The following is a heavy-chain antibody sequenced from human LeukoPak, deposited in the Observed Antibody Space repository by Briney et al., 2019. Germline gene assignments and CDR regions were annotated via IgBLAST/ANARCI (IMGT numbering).Heavy chain of an antibody. CDR2: INPNRGGT. D-gene: IGHD2-15*01. Sequence: GASVKVSCKASGYTLTGYYMHWVRQAPGQGLEWMGWINPNRGGTNYAQKFQGRVTMTRDTSISTAYMELSRLRSDDTAVYYCARGVVVVAATLYYYYGMDVWSQGTTVTVSS. J-gene: IGHJ6*02. V-gene: IGHV1-2*02. CDR1: GYTLTGYY. CDR3: ARGVVVVAATLYYYYGMDV.